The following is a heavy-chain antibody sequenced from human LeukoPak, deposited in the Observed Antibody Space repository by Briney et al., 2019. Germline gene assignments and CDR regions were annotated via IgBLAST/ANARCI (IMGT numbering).Heavy chain of an antibody. CDR1: GFTFSSYG. CDR2: IGTTSSYI. CDR3: ARDSYGWHDRWNY. V-gene: IGHV3-21*01. D-gene: IGHD1-1*01. J-gene: IGHJ4*02. Sequence: GGSLRLSCAASGFTFSSYGINWVRQAPGKGLEWVSFIGTTSSYIYYADSVKGRFTISRDNAKNSVYLQMNSLRAEDTAVYYCARDSYGWHDRWNYWGQGTLVTVSS.